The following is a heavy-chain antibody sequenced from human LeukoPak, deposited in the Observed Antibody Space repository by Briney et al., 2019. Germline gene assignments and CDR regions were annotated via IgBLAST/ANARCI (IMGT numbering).Heavy chain of an antibody. J-gene: IGHJ4*02. CDR3: ARLHRFDY. CDR1: GFTFGSYE. CDR2: ISSNGSTI. V-gene: IGHV3-48*03. D-gene: IGHD4-11*01. Sequence: GGSLRLSCAASGFTFGSYEMNWVRRAPGKGLEWVSCISSNGSTISYADSVKGRFTISRDNAKNSLYLQMNSLRAEDTAVYYCARLHRFDYWGQGTLVTVSS.